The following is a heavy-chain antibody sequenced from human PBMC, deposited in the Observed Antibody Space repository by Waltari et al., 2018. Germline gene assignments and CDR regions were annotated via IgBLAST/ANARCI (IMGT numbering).Heavy chain of an antibody. V-gene: IGHV4-59*01. D-gene: IGHD2-2*01. CDR1: GGSISSYY. J-gene: IGHJ6*02. CDR2: IYYSGST. Sequence: QVQLQESGPGLVKPSETLSLTCTVSGGSISSYYWSWLRPHPGKGLEWIGYIYYSGSTNYNPSLKSRVTISVDTSKNQFSLKLSSVTAADTAVYYCARVRPCTKYQLCGMDVWGQGTTVTVSS. CDR3: ARVRPCTKYQLCGMDV.